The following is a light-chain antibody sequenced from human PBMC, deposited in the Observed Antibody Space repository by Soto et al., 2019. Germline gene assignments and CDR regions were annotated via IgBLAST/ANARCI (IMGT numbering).Light chain of an antibody. J-gene: IGLJ1*01. Sequence: QSVMTQPPSVSAAPGQKVTISCSGSSSNIGGNSVSWYQQLPGTAPKLLIYDDNKRPSGIPDRFSGSKSGTSATLGITGFQTGDEADYYGGSWDSRLSAYVFGSGTKLTVL. V-gene: IGLV1-51*01. CDR2: DDN. CDR1: SSNIGGNS. CDR3: GSWDSRLSAYV.